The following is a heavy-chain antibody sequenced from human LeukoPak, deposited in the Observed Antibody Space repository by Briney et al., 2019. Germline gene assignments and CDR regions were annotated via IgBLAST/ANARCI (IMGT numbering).Heavy chain of an antibody. CDR2: IYYSGST. Sequence: SETLSLTCTVSGGSISSSSYYWGWIRQPPGKGLEWIGSIYYSGSTNYNPSLKSRVTISVDTSKNQFSLKLSSVTAADTAVYYCARAGSGSYYNSYYYYMDVWGKGTTVTISS. CDR3: ARAGSGSYYNSYYYYMDV. V-gene: IGHV4-39*07. D-gene: IGHD3-10*01. CDR1: GGSISSSSYY. J-gene: IGHJ6*03.